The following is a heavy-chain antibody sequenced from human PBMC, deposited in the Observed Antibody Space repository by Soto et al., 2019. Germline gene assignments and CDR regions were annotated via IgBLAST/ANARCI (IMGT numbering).Heavy chain of an antibody. CDR3: ASGGYDQNYYYYYYMDV. Sequence: SETLSLTCAVYGGSFSGYYWSWIRQPPGKGLEWIGEINHSGSTNYNPSLKSRVTISVDTSKNQFSLKLSSVTAADTAVYYCASGGYDQNYYYYYYMDVWGKGTTVTVSS. CDR2: INHSGST. CDR1: GGSFSGYY. D-gene: IGHD5-12*01. J-gene: IGHJ6*03. V-gene: IGHV4-34*01.